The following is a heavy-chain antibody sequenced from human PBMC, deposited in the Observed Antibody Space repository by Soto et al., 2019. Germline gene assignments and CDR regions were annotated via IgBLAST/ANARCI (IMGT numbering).Heavy chain of an antibody. CDR1: GGSFSGYY. CDR3: ARVRGYSYGYMGYPRDAFDY. CDR2: INHSGST. Sequence: SETLSLTCAVYGGSFSGYYWSWIRQPPGKGLEWIGEINHSGSTNYNPSLKSRVTISVDTSKNQFSLKLSSVTAADTAVYYCARVRGYSYGYMGYPRDAFDYWGQGTLVTVSS. D-gene: IGHD5-18*01. J-gene: IGHJ4*02. V-gene: IGHV4-34*01.